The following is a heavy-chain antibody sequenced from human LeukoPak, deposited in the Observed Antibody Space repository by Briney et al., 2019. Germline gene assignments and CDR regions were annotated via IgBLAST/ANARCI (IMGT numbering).Heavy chain of an antibody. J-gene: IGHJ4*02. CDR2: IYHSGST. Sequence: PSETLSLTCAVSGYSISSGYYWGWIRQPPGKGLEWIGSIYHSGSTYYNPSLKSRVTISVDTSKNQFSLKLSSVTAADTAVYYCAITSYDSSGYYFGFDYWGQGTLVTVSS. CDR3: AITSYDSSGYYFGFDY. CDR1: GYSISSGYY. D-gene: IGHD3-22*01. V-gene: IGHV4-38-2*01.